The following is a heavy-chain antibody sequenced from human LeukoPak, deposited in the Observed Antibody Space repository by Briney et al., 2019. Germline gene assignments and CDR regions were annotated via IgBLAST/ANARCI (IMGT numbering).Heavy chain of an antibody. D-gene: IGHD2-8*01. J-gene: IGHJ4*02. CDR2: VKSRADNYAT. CDR3: TRLPTYCGNGACYFDY. Sequence: PGGSLKLSCSASGFALSGSAIHWVRQASGKGLEWVGRVKSRADNYATAFAASMKGRFAISRDDSKNTAYLQMNSLRTEDTAVYYCTRLPTYCGNGACYFDYWGRGTLVTVSS. CDR1: GFALSGSA. V-gene: IGHV3-73*01.